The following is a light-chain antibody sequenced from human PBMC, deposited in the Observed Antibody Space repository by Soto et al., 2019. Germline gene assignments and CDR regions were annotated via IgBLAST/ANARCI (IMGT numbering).Light chain of an antibody. Sequence: EIVLTQSPATLSLSRGERATRSCGASQSVSSIYLAWYQQKPGLAPRRLIYDASSRATGIPTRFRDSGSGTDFTLSISRLEPEDLAVYYCQQYGNSPYTFGQGTKVEIK. V-gene: IGKV3D-20*01. CDR2: DAS. CDR1: QSVSSIY. J-gene: IGKJ2*01. CDR3: QQYGNSPYT.